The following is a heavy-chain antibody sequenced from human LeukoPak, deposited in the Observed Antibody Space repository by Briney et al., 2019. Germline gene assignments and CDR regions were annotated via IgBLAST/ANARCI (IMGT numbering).Heavy chain of an antibody. J-gene: IGHJ4*02. V-gene: IGHV3-30*19. CDR2: ISYEGSKK. Sequence: PGRSLRLSCAGSGFTFSTYGMHWVRQAPGKGLEWVALISYEGSKKNYADSVEGRFTISRDNSQNTLYLEMNSLRSEDTAVYYCARAPYTSGWYFAFDYWGQGTLVTVSS. CDR1: GFTFSTYG. CDR3: ARAPYTSGWYFAFDY. D-gene: IGHD6-19*01.